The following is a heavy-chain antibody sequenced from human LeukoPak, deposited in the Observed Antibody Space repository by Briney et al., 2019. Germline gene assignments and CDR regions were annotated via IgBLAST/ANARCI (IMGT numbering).Heavy chain of an antibody. D-gene: IGHD3-10*01. V-gene: IGHV3-21*01. CDR2: ISSSSSYI. CDR1: GFTFSSYS. CDR3: AREAPMVRGVTGYNWFDP. J-gene: IGHJ5*02. Sequence: GGSLRLSCAASGFTFSSYSMNWVRQAPGKGLEWVSSISSSSSYIYYADSVKGRFTISRDNAKNSLHLQMNSLRAEDTAVYYCAREAPMVRGVTGYNWFDPWGQGTLVTVSS.